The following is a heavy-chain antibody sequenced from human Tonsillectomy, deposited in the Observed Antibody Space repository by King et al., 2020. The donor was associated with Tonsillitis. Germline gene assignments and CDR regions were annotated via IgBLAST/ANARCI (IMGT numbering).Heavy chain of an antibody. CDR1: GFTFSHYN. CDR3: AKDSGSGWCAFDI. V-gene: IGHV3-30*02. CDR2: IRHDESDK. D-gene: IGHD3-10*01. Sequence: QLVQSGGGVVQPGGSLRLSCATSGFTFSHYNIHWVRQAPGKGLEWVAFIRHDESDKHYTDSVKGRFTISRDNSKNTLYLQMNSLRVEDTALYYCAKDSGSGWCAFDIWGQGTTVTVSS. J-gene: IGHJ3*02.